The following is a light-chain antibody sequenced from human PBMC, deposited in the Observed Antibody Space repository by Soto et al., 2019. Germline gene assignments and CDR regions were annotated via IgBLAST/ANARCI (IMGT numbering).Light chain of an antibody. Sequence: QSALTQPASVSGAPGQSITVSCTGTSSDIGRYNYVSWYQQHPGTAPKLMIYDVNNRPSGVSNRFSGSKSANTASLTISGLEAEDEADYYWSSYTTSTSYVFGTGTKLTVL. J-gene: IGLJ1*01. CDR1: SSDIGRYNY. V-gene: IGLV2-14*03. CDR3: SSYTTSTSYV. CDR2: DVN.